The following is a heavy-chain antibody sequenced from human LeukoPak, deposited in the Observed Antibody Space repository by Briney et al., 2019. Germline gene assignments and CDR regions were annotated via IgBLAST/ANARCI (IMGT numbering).Heavy chain of an antibody. V-gene: IGHV3-23*01. J-gene: IGHJ3*02. Sequence: GGSLRLSCATSGFTFSTYAMSWVRQPPGKGLEWVSAISGSGDSTYYADSVKGRFTISRDNSKNTLYLQMNSLRAEDTAVYYCAKENFYDSSGYWPGAFDIWGQGTMVTVSS. CDR1: GFTFSTYA. D-gene: IGHD3-22*01. CDR2: ISGSGDST. CDR3: AKENFYDSSGYWPGAFDI.